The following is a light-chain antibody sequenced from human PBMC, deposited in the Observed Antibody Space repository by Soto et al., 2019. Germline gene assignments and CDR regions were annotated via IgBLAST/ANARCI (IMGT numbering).Light chain of an antibody. CDR1: SSDVGAYKY. V-gene: IGLV2-14*01. Sequence: QSALTQPASVSGSPGQSITISCTGTSSDVGAYKYVSWFQQYPGKAPKLMIYEVSNRPSGVSNRFSGSKSGNSASLTISGLQAEDEADYYCSSFTSGSTVVFGGGTKVTVL. CDR3: SSFTSGSTVV. J-gene: IGLJ2*01. CDR2: EVS.